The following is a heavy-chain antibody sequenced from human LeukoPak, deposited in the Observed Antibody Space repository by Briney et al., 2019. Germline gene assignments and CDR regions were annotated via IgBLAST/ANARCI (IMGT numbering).Heavy chain of an antibody. CDR3: ARGTFTGGAGYNSFDP. CDR1: GCTFSSYA. J-gene: IGHJ5*02. V-gene: IGHV1-69*13. CDR2: IIPIFGTA. D-gene: IGHD2-8*02. Sequence: SVKLSCKSSGCTFSSYAISWVRQAPGQGLEWMGGIIPIFGTANYAQKYQGRVAITAVESTSTAYIELSSQRSEDTAVYYCARGTFTGGAGYNSFDPWGQGTMVTVSS.